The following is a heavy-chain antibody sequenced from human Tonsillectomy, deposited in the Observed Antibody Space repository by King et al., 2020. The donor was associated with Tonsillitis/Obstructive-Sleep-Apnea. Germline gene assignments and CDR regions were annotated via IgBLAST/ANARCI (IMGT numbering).Heavy chain of an antibody. J-gene: IGHJ4*02. Sequence: VQLQQWGAGLLKPSETLSLTCAVYDGSFSGDYWSWIRQSPGKGLEWIGEINHSGSTTYDPSLKIRVTISLDTSKNQFSLRLSSVTAADTAVYYCARGQTYGGNSGLDCWGQGTLVTVSS. CDR3: ARGQTYGGNSGLDC. V-gene: IGHV4-34*01. D-gene: IGHD4-23*01. CDR2: INHSGST. CDR1: DGSFSGDY.